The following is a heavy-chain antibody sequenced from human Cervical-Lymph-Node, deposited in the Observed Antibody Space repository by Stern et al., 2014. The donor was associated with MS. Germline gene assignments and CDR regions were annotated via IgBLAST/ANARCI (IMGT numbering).Heavy chain of an antibody. CDR3: ARQRYFDY. J-gene: IGHJ4*02. CDR2: IFPGGSDI. Sequence: QLVQSGPEVKRPGESLKISCQASGYTFTSYWIGWVRQMPGKGLEWIAIIFPGGSDIRYSPSFQGQVPISADKASSTAYLQGNNLKASDTAIYYCARQRYFDYWGQGTLVTVSS. CDR1: GYTFTSYW. V-gene: IGHV5-51*01.